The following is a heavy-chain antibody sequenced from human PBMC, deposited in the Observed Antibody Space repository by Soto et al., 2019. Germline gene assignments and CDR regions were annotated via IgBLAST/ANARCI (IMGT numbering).Heavy chain of an antibody. CDR3: ARGDNGSGSYY. CDR2: IYYSGST. V-gene: IGHV4-30-4*01. CDR1: GGSISSGDYY. J-gene: IGHJ4*02. D-gene: IGHD3-10*01. Sequence: SETLSLTCTVSGGSISSGDYYGSWIRQPPGKGLEWIGYIYYSGSTYYNPSLKSRVTISVDTSKNQFSLKLSSVTAADTAVYYCARGDNGSGSYYWGQGTLVTVSS.